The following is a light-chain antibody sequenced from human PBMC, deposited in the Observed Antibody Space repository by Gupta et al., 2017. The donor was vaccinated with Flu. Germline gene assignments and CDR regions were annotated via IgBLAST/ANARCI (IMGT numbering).Light chain of an antibody. CDR1: QSISRY. CDR3: QQYNSYSWT. J-gene: IGKJ1*01. CDR2: KAS. Sequence: DIQMTQSPSTLSASVGDRATITCRASQSISRYLAWYQQKSGKAPKLLIYKASTLASGVPSRFSGSVSGTEFTLTISSLQPDDFATYYCQQYNSYSWTFGQGTKVEIK. V-gene: IGKV1-5*03.